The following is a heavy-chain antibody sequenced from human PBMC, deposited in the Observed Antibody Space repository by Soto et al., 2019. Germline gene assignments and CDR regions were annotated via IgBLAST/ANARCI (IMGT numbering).Heavy chain of an antibody. Sequence: GGSLRLSCAASGFTFSSYWMHCVRQAPGKGPVWVSRINSDGSSTSYADSVKGRFTISRDNAKNTLYLQMNSLRAEDTAVYYCARDYDFLSGYQNWFDPWGQGTLVTVSS. V-gene: IGHV3-74*01. D-gene: IGHD3-3*01. CDR1: GFTFSSYW. CDR2: INSDGSST. J-gene: IGHJ5*02. CDR3: ARDYDFLSGYQNWFDP.